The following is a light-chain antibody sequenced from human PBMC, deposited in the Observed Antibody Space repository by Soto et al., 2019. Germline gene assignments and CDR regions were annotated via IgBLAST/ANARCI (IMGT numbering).Light chain of an antibody. J-gene: IGLJ1*01. V-gene: IGLV2-8*01. CDR2: EVS. CDR1: SSDVGGYNY. Sequence: QSVLTQPPSASGSPGQSVTISCTGTSSDVGGYNYVSWYQQHPGKAPKLMIYEVSKRPSGVPDRFSGSKSGNTASLTVSGLQAEDEADYYCSSYVGSNNFVFASGTKVAVL. CDR3: SSYVGSNNFV.